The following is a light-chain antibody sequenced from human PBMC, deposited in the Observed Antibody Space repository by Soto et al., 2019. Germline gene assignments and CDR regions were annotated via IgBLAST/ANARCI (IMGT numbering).Light chain of an antibody. V-gene: IGKV3-20*01. J-gene: IGKJ2*03. CDR2: GVS. CDR1: QTIGKDY. CDR3: QQYGASPLYS. Sequence: EVVLRQSPGTLSLSPGERASLSCRASQTIGKDYLSWYQHKPGQAPRVLIYGVSSRATGIPERFSGSGSGTDFTLTINTVDPEDSAVYYCQQYGASPLYSFGQGTRLEI.